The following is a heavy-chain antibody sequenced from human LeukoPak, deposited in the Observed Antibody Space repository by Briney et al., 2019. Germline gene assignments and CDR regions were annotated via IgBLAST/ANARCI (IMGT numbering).Heavy chain of an antibody. CDR1: GFSCSSYW. V-gene: IGHV3-7*04. J-gene: IGHJ4*02. CDR2: IKHDGSKK. D-gene: IGHD5-24*01. CDR3: TRVGYIDEGIDY. Sequence: GGSLRLSCVASGFSCSSYWMTWVREAPGKGLGWVANIKHDGSKKSYVDSVKGRFTISRDNAKNSLYLQMNSLRAEDTAIYYCTRVGYIDEGIDYWGRGTLVTVSS.